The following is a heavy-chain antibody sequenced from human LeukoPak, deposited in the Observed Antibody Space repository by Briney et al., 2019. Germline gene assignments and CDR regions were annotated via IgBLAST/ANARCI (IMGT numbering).Heavy chain of an antibody. V-gene: IGHV4-31*03. CDR3: ARARYDFYPEYYYYGMDV. Sequence: PSQTLSLTCTVSGGSISSGGYYWSWIRQHPGKGLEWIGYIYYSGSTYYNPSLKSRVTISVDTSKNQFSLKLSSVTAADTAVYYCARARYDFYPEYYYYGMDVWGQGTTVTVSS. CDR1: GGSISSGGYY. CDR2: IYYSGST. D-gene: IGHD3-3*01. J-gene: IGHJ6*02.